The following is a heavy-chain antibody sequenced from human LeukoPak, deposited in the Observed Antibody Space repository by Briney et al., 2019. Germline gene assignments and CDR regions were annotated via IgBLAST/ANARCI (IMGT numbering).Heavy chain of an antibody. J-gene: IGHJ4*02. Sequence: SETLSLTCTVSGGSISSYYWSWIRQPPGKGLEWIGYIYYSGSTNYNPSLKSRVTMSVDTSKNQFSLKLSSVTAADTAVYYCARDLSIAVAGTYFDYWGQGTLVTVSS. D-gene: IGHD6-19*01. CDR1: GGSISSYY. CDR3: ARDLSIAVAGTYFDY. CDR2: IYYSGST. V-gene: IGHV4-59*12.